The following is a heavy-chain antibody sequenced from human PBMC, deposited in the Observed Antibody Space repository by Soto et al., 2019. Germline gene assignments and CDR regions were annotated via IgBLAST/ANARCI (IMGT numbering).Heavy chain of an antibody. CDR3: ARLGLDDYYDSSGYPFIGYFQH. CDR2: IYYSGST. J-gene: IGHJ1*01. CDR1: GGSISRSSYY. D-gene: IGHD3-22*01. Sequence: PSETLSLTCTVSGGSISRSSYYWGWIRQPPGKGLEWIGSIYYSGSTYYNPSLKSRVTISVDTSKNQFSLKLSSVTAADTAVYYCARLGLDDYYDSSGYPFIGYFQHWGQGTLDT. V-gene: IGHV4-39*01.